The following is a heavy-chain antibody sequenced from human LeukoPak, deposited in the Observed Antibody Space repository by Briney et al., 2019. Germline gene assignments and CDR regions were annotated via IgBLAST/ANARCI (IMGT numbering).Heavy chain of an antibody. Sequence: GGSLRLSCAASGFTFSTSGMHWVRQAPGKGLEWVAIIWYDGTKKYYAEFVEGRFTISRDNSKNTLYLQMNSLRAEDTAVYYCARGYGDYGDFDYWGQGTLVTVSS. CDR3: ARGYGDYGDFDY. CDR2: IWYDGTKK. J-gene: IGHJ4*02. D-gene: IGHD4-17*01. CDR1: GFTFSTSG. V-gene: IGHV3-33*01.